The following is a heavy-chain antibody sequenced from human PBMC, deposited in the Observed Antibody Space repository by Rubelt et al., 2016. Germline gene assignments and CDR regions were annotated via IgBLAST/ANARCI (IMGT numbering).Heavy chain of an antibody. V-gene: IGHV1-69*06. Sequence: QVQLVQSGAEVKKPGSSVMVSCKASGGTFRSYAISWVRQAPGQGLEWMGGIIPIFGTATYAQKFQGRVTMTTDTSTSPAYMELRSLRSDDTAVYYCARDRTWLVPGLDAFDIWGQGTMVTVSS. CDR2: IIPIFGTA. CDR3: ARDRTWLVPGLDAFDI. J-gene: IGHJ3*02. D-gene: IGHD6-19*01. CDR1: GGTFRSYA.